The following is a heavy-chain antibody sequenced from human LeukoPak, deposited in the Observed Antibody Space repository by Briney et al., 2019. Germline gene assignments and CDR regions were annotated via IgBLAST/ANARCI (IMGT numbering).Heavy chain of an antibody. V-gene: IGHV3-23*01. J-gene: IGHJ4*02. CDR3: AKGSDFDWFAFDN. D-gene: IGHD3-9*01. CDR2: ISGGSGDTT. CDR1: GFTFRSYA. Sequence: PGGSLRLSCAASGFTFRSYAMTWVRQAPGKGLEWVSAISGGSGDTTYYADSVKGRFTISRDNSKNTLNLQMNSLGAEDTAVYYCAKGSDFDWFAFDNWGQGTLVTVSS.